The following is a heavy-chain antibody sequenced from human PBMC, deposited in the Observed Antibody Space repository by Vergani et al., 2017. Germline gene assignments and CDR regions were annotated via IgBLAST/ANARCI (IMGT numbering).Heavy chain of an antibody. V-gene: IGHV3-33*01. J-gene: IGHJ5*02. CDR2: TWYDGNNK. CDR1: GFTFNQYG. Sequence: QVQLVESGGGVVQPGRSLRLSCAASGFTFNQYGMHWVRQAPGKGLELVAVTWYDGNNKQYADSVKGRFTISRDNSKSTMYLQMNSLRDEDTGLYYCARCLRLLYNRFDPWGQGTLVTVSS. CDR3: ARCLRLLYNRFDP. D-gene: IGHD1-14*01.